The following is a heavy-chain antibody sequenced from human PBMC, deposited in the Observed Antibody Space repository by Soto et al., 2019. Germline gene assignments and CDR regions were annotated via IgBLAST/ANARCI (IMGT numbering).Heavy chain of an antibody. V-gene: IGHV3-9*01. Sequence: PGGSLRLSCAASGFTFDDYAMHWVRQAPGKGLEWVSGISWNSGSVGYADSVKGRFTISRDNAKNSLYLQMNSLRAEDTALYYCAKDRGTRFGELNWFDPWGQGTLVTVSS. D-gene: IGHD3-10*01. CDR3: AKDRGTRFGELNWFDP. CDR1: GFTFDDYA. CDR2: ISWNSGSV. J-gene: IGHJ5*02.